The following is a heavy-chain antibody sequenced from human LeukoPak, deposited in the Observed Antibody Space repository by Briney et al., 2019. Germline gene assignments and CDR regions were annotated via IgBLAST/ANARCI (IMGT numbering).Heavy chain of an antibody. Sequence: GESLKISCKGSGYSLTSYWIGWVRQMPGKGLEWVGIIYPGDSDTRYSPSFQGQVTVSADKSISTAYLQWSSLKASDTAMYYCARLYDILTGNSFDYWGQGALVTVSS. J-gene: IGHJ4*02. CDR3: ARLYDILTGNSFDY. D-gene: IGHD3-9*01. CDR1: GYSLTSYW. V-gene: IGHV5-51*01. CDR2: IYPGDSDT.